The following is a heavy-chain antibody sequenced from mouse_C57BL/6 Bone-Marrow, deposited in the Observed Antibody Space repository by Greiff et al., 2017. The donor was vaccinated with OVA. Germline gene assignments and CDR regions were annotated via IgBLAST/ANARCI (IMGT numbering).Heavy chain of an antibody. CDR2: IWRGGST. V-gene: IGHV2-2*01. CDR1: GFSLTSYG. CDR3: ARSGLRNWYFDV. J-gene: IGHJ1*03. D-gene: IGHD2-2*01. Sequence: VMLVESGPGLVQPSQSLSITCTVSGFSLTSYGVHWVRQSPGKGLEWLGVIWRGGSTNHNAAFISRLSISKDNSKSQVFFKMNSLEADDTAIYYCARSGLRNWYFDVWGTGTSVTVSS.